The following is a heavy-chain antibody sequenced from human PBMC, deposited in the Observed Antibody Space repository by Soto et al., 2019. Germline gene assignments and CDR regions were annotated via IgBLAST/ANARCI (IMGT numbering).Heavy chain of an antibody. V-gene: IGHV4-39*01. CDR2: IYYSGST. J-gene: IGHJ4*02. CDR3: ARLEGLATISYYFDY. Sequence: PSETLSLTCTVSGGSISSSSYYWGWIRQPPGKGLEWIGSIYYSGSTYYNPSLKTRVTISLDKSRSQFSLKLNSVTAADSAVYFCARLEGLATISYYFDYWGQGTQVTVS. D-gene: IGHD3-9*01. CDR1: GGSISSSSYY.